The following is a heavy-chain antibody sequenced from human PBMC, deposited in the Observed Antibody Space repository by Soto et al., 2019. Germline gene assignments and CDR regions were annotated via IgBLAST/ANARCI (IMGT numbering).Heavy chain of an antibody. Sequence: GGSLRLSCAASGFTFSSYWMSWVRQAPGKGLEWVANIKQDGSEKYYVDSVKGRFTISRDNAKNSLYLQMNSLRAEDTAVYYCARDSYVFWSGYQFFGYWGQGTLVSVAS. CDR2: IKQDGSEK. CDR1: GFTFSSYW. D-gene: IGHD3-3*01. CDR3: ARDSYVFWSGYQFFGY. V-gene: IGHV3-7*03. J-gene: IGHJ4*02.